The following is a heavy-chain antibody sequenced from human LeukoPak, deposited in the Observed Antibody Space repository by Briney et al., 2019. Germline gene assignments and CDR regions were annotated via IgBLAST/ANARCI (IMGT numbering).Heavy chain of an antibody. Sequence: SVKVSCKASGGTFISYAITWVRQAPGQGLQWMGGIIPMFGAVNYAQKFQGRVTITADKSTGTAYMELSSLRSEDTAVYYCVRDYDISGPQKNFFDYWGQGTLVTVSS. CDR3: VRDYDISGPQKNFFDY. CDR2: IIPMFGAV. D-gene: IGHD3-22*01. CDR1: GGTFISYA. V-gene: IGHV1-69*06. J-gene: IGHJ4*02.